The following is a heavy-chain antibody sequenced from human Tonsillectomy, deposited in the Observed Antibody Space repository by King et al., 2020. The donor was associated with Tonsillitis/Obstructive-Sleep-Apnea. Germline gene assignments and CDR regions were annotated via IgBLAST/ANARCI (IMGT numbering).Heavy chain of an antibody. Sequence: VQLVESGGGLVQPGRSLRLSCAASGFTFDDYAMHWVRQAPGKGLEWVSGISWNSGRIGYADSVKGRFTISRDNAKNSLYLQMNSLRAEDTALYYCAKGCGTMILAGACDIWGRGTMVPVSS. CDR3: AKGCGTMILAGACDI. CDR1: GFTFDDYA. V-gene: IGHV3-9*01. D-gene: IGHD3-22*01. CDR2: ISWNSGRI. J-gene: IGHJ3*02.